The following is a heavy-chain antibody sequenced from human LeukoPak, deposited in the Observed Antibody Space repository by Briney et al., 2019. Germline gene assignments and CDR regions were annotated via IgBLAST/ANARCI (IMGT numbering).Heavy chain of an antibody. CDR2: INHSGST. J-gene: IGHJ4*02. Sequence: ASETLSLTCAVYGGSFSGYYWSWIRQPPGKGLEWIGEINHSGSTNYNPSLKSRVTISVDTSKNQFSLKVSSVTAADTAVYYCARRGDGYSYLNYWGLGTPVTVSS. CDR3: ARRGDGYSYLNY. D-gene: IGHD5-24*01. V-gene: IGHV4-34*01. CDR1: GGSFSGYY.